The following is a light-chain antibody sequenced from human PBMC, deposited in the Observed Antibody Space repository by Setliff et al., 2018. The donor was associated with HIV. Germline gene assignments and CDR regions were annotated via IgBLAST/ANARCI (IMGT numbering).Light chain of an antibody. CDR2: EVS. CDR3: SSYTNITTRA. V-gene: IGLV2-14*01. CDR1: NSDIGSYNF. J-gene: IGLJ1*01. Sequence: QSALAQPASVSGSPGQSITISCTGSNSDIGSYNFVSWYQHHPGKAPKLMIYEVSNRPSGVSSRFSASKSGNTASLTISGLQTEDEADYYCSSYTNITTRAFGTETKVTVL.